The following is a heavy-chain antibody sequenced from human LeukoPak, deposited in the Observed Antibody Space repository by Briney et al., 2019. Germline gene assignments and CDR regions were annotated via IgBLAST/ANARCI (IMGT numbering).Heavy chain of an antibody. CDR2: INWNGGST. D-gene: IGHD5-18*01. CDR3: ARDRSYGSFDF. Sequence: PGGSLRLSCAASGFTVSSNYMSWVRQAPGKGLEWVSGINWNGGSTFYADSVKGRFTISRDNAKNALYLQMNSLTAEDTALYHCARDRSYGSFDFWGQGTLVTVSS. CDR1: GFTVSSNY. V-gene: IGHV3-20*01. J-gene: IGHJ4*02.